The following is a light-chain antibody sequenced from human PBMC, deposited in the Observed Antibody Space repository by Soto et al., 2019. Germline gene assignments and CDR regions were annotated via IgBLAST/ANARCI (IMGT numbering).Light chain of an antibody. J-gene: IGKJ1*01. CDR3: QQYGSSPAT. CDR2: GAS. V-gene: IGKV3-20*01. Sequence: TQSPATLSVSPGDRATLSCRASQSIKSNLAWYRQQPGQAPRLLIYGASTRETAVPDRFSGSGSGTEFTRTISGLEPEDFAVDYCQQYGSSPATFGQGTKVDIK. CDR1: QSIKSN.